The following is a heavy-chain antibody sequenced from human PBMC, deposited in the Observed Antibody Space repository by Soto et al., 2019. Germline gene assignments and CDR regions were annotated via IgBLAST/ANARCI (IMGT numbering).Heavy chain of an antibody. CDR3: ARWWSGSRQGFDP. Sequence: QVQLQESGPGLVKPSQTLSLTCTVSGGSISSGDDYWSWIRQHPGKGLEWIGYIYYSRSTYYNPYLTRRVTTSVDTSKNQLSLKLSSVTAADTAVYFCARWWSGSRQGFDPWGQGTLVTVSS. D-gene: IGHD3-3*01. CDR2: IYYSRST. CDR1: GGSISSGDDY. J-gene: IGHJ5*02. V-gene: IGHV4-31*03.